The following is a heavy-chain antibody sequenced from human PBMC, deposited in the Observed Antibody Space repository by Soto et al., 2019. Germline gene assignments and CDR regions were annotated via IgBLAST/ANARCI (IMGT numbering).Heavy chain of an antibody. D-gene: IGHD2-2*02. CDR1: GGTFSSYA. CDR3: AREVMELLYGDGMDV. Sequence: SVKVSCKASGGTFSSYAISWVRQAPGQGLEWMGGIIPIFGTANYAQKFQGRVTITADESTSTAYMELSSLRSEDTAVYYCAREVMELLYGDGMDVWGQGTTVTVSS. J-gene: IGHJ6*02. CDR2: IIPIFGTA. V-gene: IGHV1-69*13.